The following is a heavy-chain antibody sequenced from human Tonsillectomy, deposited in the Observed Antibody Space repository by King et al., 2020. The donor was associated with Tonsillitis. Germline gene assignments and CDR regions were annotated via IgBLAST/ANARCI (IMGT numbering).Heavy chain of an antibody. CDR3: AGGVPAAILEAFDI. J-gene: IGHJ3*02. CDR2: ISYSGYT. Sequence: VQLQESGPGLVKPSETLSLTCTVSGGSISSYYWSWIRQPPGQGLEWIGYISYSGYTNYNPSLKSRVTISVDTSKNQFSLKVSAVTAADTAVYYCAGGVPAAILEAFDIWGQGTMVTVSS. D-gene: IGHD2-2*02. CDR1: GGSISSYY. V-gene: IGHV4-59*01.